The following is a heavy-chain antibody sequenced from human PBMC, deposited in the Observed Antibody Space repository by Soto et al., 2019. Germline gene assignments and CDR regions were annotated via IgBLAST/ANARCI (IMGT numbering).Heavy chain of an antibody. CDR3: VRQFCSYTTCYTGGFDY. J-gene: IGHJ4*02. V-gene: IGHV3-64D*06. CDR2: ISPNGDST. CDR1: GFTFSSYS. D-gene: IGHD2-2*02. Sequence: PGGSLRLSCAASGFTFSSYSMNWVRQAPGKGLEYVSAISPNGDSTQYADSVKGRFTISRDNSKNTVFLQMNSLGAEDTSVYYCVRQFCSYTTCYTGGFDYWGQGTLVTVSS.